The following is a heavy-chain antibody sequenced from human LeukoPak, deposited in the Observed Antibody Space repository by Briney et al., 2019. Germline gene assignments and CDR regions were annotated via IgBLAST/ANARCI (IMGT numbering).Heavy chain of an antibody. J-gene: IGHJ4*02. Sequence: PGGSLRLSCAASGFTFSSYGMHWVRQAPGKGLEWVAVISYDGSNKYYADSVKGRFTISRDNSKNTLYLQMNSLRAEDTAVYYCARGGRPRGKSSGWTYYFDYWGQGTLVTVSS. V-gene: IGHV3-30*03. CDR2: ISYDGSNK. CDR1: GFTFSSYG. CDR3: ARGGRPRGKSSGWTYYFDY. D-gene: IGHD6-19*01.